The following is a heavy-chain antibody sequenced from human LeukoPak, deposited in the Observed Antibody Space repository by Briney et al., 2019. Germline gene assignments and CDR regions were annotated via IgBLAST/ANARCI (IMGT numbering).Heavy chain of an antibody. J-gene: IGHJ4*02. CDR2: IFSGST. Sequence: SSETLSLTCTVSGGSISSSNYYWGWIRQPPGKGLEWIGYIFSGSTYYNPSLKSRVTILVDTSKNQFSLKLSSVTAADTAVYYCARFNSGSYQHYFDYWGQGTLVTASS. V-gene: IGHV4-39*07. D-gene: IGHD1-26*01. CDR3: ARFNSGSYQHYFDY. CDR1: GGSISSSNYY.